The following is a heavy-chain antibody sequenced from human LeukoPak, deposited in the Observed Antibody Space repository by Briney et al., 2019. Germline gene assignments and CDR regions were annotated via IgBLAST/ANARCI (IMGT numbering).Heavy chain of an antibody. CDR1: GGSVISGSYY. V-gene: IGHV4-61*01. CDR2: VSHSGNT. CDR3: AGTRYSGSYYTDY. D-gene: IGHD1-26*01. J-gene: IGHJ4*02. Sequence: KTSETLSLTCTVSGGSVISGSYYWSWIRQPPGKELEWIGYVSHSGNTNYNPSLKSRVTMSVDTSKYQFSLKLTSVTAADTAVYYCAGTRYSGSYYTDYWGQGTLVTVSS.